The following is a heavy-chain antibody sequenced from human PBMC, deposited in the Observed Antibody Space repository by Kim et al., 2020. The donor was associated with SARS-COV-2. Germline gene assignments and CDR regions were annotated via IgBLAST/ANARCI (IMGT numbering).Heavy chain of an antibody. CDR1: GVTFSTSA. J-gene: IGHJ6*01. D-gene: IGHD3-10*02. CDR2: ISSDGNHK. Sequence: GGSLRLSCAASGVTFSTSAIHWVRQAPGKGLEWVGVISSDGNHKYYGDSMRGRFTISRDNSKNAVYLQMNSVRADDTAVYYCARQPCSPVRCLPYSYG. CDR3: ARQPCSPVRCLPYSYG. V-gene: IGHV3-30-3*01.